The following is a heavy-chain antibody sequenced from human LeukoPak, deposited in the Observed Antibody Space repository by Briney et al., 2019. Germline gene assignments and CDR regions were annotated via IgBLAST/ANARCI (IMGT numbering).Heavy chain of an antibody. CDR3: AGERDFDY. CDR2: IHSSGVT. V-gene: IGHV3-66*01. J-gene: IGHJ4*02. CDR1: QFTVSINY. Sequence: GGSLRLSCAGSQFTVSINYMSWVRQAPGKGLEWVSVIHSSGVTYYADSVKGRFTISRDNAKNSLYLQMNSLRAEDTAVYYCAGERDFDYWGQGTLVTVSS.